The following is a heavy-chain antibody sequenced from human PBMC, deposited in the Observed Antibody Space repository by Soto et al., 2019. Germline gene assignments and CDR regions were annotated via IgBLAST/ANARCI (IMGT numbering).Heavy chain of an antibody. D-gene: IGHD6-6*01. CDR1: GGSISSSSYY. J-gene: IGHJ4*02. CDR2: IYCSGST. CDR3: ASNDGSQSSIFAHPGGLFDY. Sequence: PSETLSLTCTVSGGSISSSSYYWGWIRQHPGKGLEWIGYIYCSGSTYYNPSLKSRVTISVDTSKNQFSLKLSSVTAADTAVYYCASNDGSQSSIFAHPGGLFDYWGQGTLVTVSS. V-gene: IGHV4-31*03.